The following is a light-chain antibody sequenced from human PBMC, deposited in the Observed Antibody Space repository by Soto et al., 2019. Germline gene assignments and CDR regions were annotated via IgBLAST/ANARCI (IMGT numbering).Light chain of an antibody. V-gene: IGLV4-69*01. CDR2: VNPEGAH. CDR3: QTWGSGIVV. CDR1: SGHSRYD. Sequence: QLVLTQSPSASASLGASVKLTCILSSGHSRYDIAWQQQQPGKGPRFLMKVNPEGAHRKGDGMPDRFSGSSSGAERYLVISGLHSEDEAGYYCQTWGSGIVVFGGGTKLTVL. J-gene: IGLJ2*01.